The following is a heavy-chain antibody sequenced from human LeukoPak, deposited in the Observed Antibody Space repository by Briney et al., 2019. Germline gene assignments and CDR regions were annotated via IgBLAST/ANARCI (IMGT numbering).Heavy chain of an antibody. D-gene: IGHD3-22*01. Sequence: SQTLSLTCAISGDSVSSNSAAWNWIRQSPSRGLEWLGRTYYRSKWYNDYAVSVKSRVTINPDTSKNQFSLQLNSVTPEDTAVYYCARDRPLKDNHYYDSRYNWFDPWGQGTLVTVSS. CDR1: GDSVSSNSAA. CDR3: ARDRPLKDNHYYDSRYNWFDP. V-gene: IGHV6-1*01. J-gene: IGHJ5*02. CDR2: TYYRSKWYN.